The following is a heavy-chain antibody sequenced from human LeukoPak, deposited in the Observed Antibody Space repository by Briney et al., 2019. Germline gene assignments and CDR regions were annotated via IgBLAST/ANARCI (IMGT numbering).Heavy chain of an antibody. CDR1: GFTLGTYD. J-gene: IGHJ4*02. D-gene: IGHD1-26*01. Sequence: GGSLRLSCAASGFTLGTYDMYWVRQAPGKGLECVSSISRSGGSTYYADSVKGRFTISRDNSKNTLYLQMNSLRAEDTAVYYCAKDTYSGSLDYWGQGTLVSVSS. V-gene: IGHV3-23*01. CDR2: ISRSGGST. CDR3: AKDTYSGSLDY.